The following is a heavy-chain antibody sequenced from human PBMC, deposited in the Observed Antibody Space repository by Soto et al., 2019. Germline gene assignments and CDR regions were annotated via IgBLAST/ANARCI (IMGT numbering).Heavy chain of an antibody. J-gene: IGHJ4*02. CDR3: ARVVARGACSGGSCYSNYFDY. CDR2: ISSSSSYI. D-gene: IGHD2-15*01. V-gene: IGHV3-21*01. Sequence: GGSLRLSCAASGFTFSSYSMNWVRQAPGKGLEWVSSISSSSSYIYYADSVKGRFTISRDNAKNSLYLQMNSLRAEDTAVYYCARVVARGACSGGSCYSNYFDYWGQGTLVTVSS. CDR1: GFTFSSYS.